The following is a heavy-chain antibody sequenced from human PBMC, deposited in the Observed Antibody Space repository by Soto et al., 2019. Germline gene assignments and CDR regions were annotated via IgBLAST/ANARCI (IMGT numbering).Heavy chain of an antibody. Sequence: GGSLRLSCAASGFTFSSYAMSWVRQAPGKGLEWVSAISGSGGSTYYADSVKGRFTISRDNSKNTLYLQMNSLRAEDTAVYYCARDRDSGSEFDYWGQGTLVTVSS. V-gene: IGHV3-23*01. J-gene: IGHJ4*02. CDR1: GFTFSSYA. D-gene: IGHD3-10*01. CDR2: ISGSGGST. CDR3: ARDRDSGSEFDY.